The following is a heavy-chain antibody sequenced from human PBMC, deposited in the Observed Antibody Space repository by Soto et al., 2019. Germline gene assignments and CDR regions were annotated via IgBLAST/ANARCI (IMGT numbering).Heavy chain of an antibody. CDR1: GFTFSTYS. Sequence: EVLLVESGGGLVKPGGSLRLSCAASGFTFSTYSMNWVRQAPGKGLEWVSSISSSSSYIYYADSVKGRFTISRDNAKNSLYLQMNSLRAEDTAVYYCASPEYYYDTSGWYYWGQGTLVTVSS. CDR2: ISSSSSYI. J-gene: IGHJ4*02. V-gene: IGHV3-21*01. D-gene: IGHD3-22*01. CDR3: ASPEYYYDTSGWYY.